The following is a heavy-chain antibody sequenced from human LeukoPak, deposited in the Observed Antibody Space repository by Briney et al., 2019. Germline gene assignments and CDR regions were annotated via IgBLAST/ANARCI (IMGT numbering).Heavy chain of an antibody. CDR3: ANPNCSGGSCSFDY. V-gene: IGHV1-18*01. D-gene: IGHD2-15*01. CDR2: ISAYNGNT. CDR1: GYTFTSYG. Sequence: ASVKVSCKASGYTFTSYGISWVRQAPGQGLEWMGWISAYNGNTNYAQKLQGRVTMTTDTSTSTAYMELRSLRSDDTAVYYCANPNCSGGSCSFDYWGQGTLVTVSS. J-gene: IGHJ4*02.